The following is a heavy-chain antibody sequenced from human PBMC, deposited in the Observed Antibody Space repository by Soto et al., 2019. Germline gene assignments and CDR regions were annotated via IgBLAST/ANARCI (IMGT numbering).Heavy chain of an antibody. CDR3: AKGKVIAVAGPYYYYGMDV. V-gene: IGHV3-23*01. Sequence: AESLRLSYTASGFTFSSYAMSWFRQAQGQGLEWVSAISGSGGSKYYADSVKGRFTISRDNSKNTLFLRMNSLRAEYTAVYYCAKGKVIAVAGPYYYYGMDVWGQGT. D-gene: IGHD6-19*01. CDR2: ISGSGGSK. J-gene: IGHJ6*02. CDR1: GFTFSSYA.